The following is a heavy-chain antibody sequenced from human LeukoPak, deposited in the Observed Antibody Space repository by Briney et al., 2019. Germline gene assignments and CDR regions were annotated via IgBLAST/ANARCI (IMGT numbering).Heavy chain of an antibody. J-gene: IGHJ5*02. CDR2: INHSGST. D-gene: IGHD6-19*01. CDR1: GGSFSGYY. CDR3: ARGGCSSGWYQNWFDP. V-gene: IGHV4-34*01. Sequence: SETLSLTCAVYGGSFSGYYWSWIRQPPGKGLEWIGEINHSGSTNYNPSLKSQVTISVDTSKNQFSLKLSSVTAADTAVYYCARGGCSSGWYQNWFDPWGQGTLVTVSS.